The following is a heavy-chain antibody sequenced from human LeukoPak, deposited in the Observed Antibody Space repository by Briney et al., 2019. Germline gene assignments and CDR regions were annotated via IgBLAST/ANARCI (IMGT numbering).Heavy chain of an antibody. D-gene: IGHD4-23*01. CDR1: GGSISSYY. V-gene: IGHV4-59*01. J-gene: IGHJ5*02. Sequence: SETLSLTCTVSGGSISSYYWSWIRQPPGKGLEWIGYIYYSGSTNYNPSLKSRVTISVDTSKNQFSLKLSSVTAADTAVYYCARDLTTVVTIRRYNWFDPWGQGTLVTVSS. CDR2: IYYSGST. CDR3: ARDLTTVVTIRRYNWFDP.